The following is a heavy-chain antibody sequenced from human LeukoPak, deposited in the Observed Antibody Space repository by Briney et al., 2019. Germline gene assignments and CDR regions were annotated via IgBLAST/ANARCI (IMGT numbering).Heavy chain of an antibody. CDR2: ISGSGGST. Sequence: GGSLRLSCAASGFTFSSYAMSWVRQAPGKGLEWVSAISGSGGSTYYADSVKGRFTISRDNSKNTLYLQMNSMRAEDTAVYYCAKSRRRITMIVVVITPLQNAFDIWGQGTMVTVSS. V-gene: IGHV3-23*01. CDR1: GFTFSSYA. D-gene: IGHD3-22*01. CDR3: AKSRRRITMIVVVITPLQNAFDI. J-gene: IGHJ3*02.